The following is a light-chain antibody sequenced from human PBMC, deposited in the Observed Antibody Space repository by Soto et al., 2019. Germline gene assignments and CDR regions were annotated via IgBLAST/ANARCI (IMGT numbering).Light chain of an antibody. J-gene: IGLJ1*01. CDR2: EVS. Sequence: QSVLTQPPSASGSPGQSVTISCTGTRRDVGGYNYVSWYQQHPGKAPKLMIYEVSKRPSGVPDRFSGSKSGNTASLTVSGLQAEDEADYYCSSYAGSNNLIFGTGTKVTVL. CDR1: RRDVGGYNY. CDR3: SSYAGSNNLI. V-gene: IGLV2-8*01.